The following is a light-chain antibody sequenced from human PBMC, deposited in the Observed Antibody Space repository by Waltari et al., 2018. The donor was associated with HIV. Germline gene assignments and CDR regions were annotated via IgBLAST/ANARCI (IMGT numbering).Light chain of an antibody. CDR1: QGIASN. CDR2: AAS. J-gene: IGKJ4*01. Sequence: DIQFTQTPSFLSASVGDRVTITCRASQGIASNLAWYQQKPGKAPKLMIYAASTLQSGVPPRFRGSGSGTEFTLTISSLQPEDFATYYCQQLDDYPLAFGGGTEVEIK. V-gene: IGKV1-9*01. CDR3: QQLDDYPLA.